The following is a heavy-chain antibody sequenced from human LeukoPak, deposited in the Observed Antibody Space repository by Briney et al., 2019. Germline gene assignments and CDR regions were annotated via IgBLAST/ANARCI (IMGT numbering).Heavy chain of an antibody. CDR2: ITGSAGAT. V-gene: IGHV3-23*01. D-gene: IGHD5-24*01. Sequence: PGGSLRLSCAVSGLTFSSFAMSWVRQAPGKGLEWVSAITGSAGATWYADAVKGRFTISRDNSKNTMYLQMNSLGAEDTALYYCAKMKGATEYYYYAMDVRGKGTMVSVSS. J-gene: IGHJ6*04. CDR1: GLTFSSFA. CDR3: AKMKGATEYYYYAMDV.